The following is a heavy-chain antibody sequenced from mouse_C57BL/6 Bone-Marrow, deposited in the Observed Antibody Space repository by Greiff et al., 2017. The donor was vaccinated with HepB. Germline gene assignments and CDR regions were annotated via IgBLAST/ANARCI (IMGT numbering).Heavy chain of an antibody. CDR3: ARSPTEVAGIDY. V-gene: IGHV1-61*01. Sequence: VQLQQPGAELVRPGSSVKLSCKASGYTFTSYWMDWVKQRPGQGLEWIGNIYPSDSETHYNQKFKDKATLTVDKSSSTAYMQLSSLTSEDSAVYYCARSPTEVAGIDYWGQGTTLTVAS. J-gene: IGHJ2*01. CDR1: GYTFTSYW. D-gene: IGHD1-1*01. CDR2: IYPSDSET.